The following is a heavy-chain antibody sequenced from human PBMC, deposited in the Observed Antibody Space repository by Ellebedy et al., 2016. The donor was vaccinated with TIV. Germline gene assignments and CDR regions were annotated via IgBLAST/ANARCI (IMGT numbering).Heavy chain of an antibody. V-gene: IGHV3-21*01. D-gene: IGHD1-26*01. Sequence: PGGSLRLSCVASGFSFSSYSMNWVRQALGKGLEWVSSFSFDFSYIFYADSVKRRFTISRDNAKNSLYLHMNSLRAEDTAVYYCARVPWGGAADYWGQGTLVTVSS. CDR2: FSFDFSYI. CDR3: ARVPWGGAADY. J-gene: IGHJ4*02. CDR1: GFSFSSYS.